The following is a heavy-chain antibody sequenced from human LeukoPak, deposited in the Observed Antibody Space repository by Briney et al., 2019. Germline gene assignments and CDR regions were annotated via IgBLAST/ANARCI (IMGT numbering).Heavy chain of an antibody. V-gene: IGHV4-34*01. CDR1: GGSFSGYY. CDR3: ARGSRRDDYNRYWYFDL. D-gene: IGHD4-4*01. J-gene: IGHJ2*01. CDR2: INHSGST. Sequence: KPSETLSLTCAVYGGSFSGYYWSWIRQPPGKGLEWIGEINHSGSTNYNPSLKSRVTISVDTSKNQFSLKLSSVTAADTAVCYRARGSRRDDYNRYWYFDLWGRGTLVTVSS.